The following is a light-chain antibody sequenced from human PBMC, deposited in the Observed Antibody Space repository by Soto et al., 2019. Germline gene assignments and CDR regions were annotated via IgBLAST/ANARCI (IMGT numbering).Light chain of an antibody. CDR2: KAS. CDR3: QQSNSTSRT. Sequence: MTHSLSYLSTSKGLVLTSICRASQSISSWLAWYQQKPGKAPKLLIYKASSLESGVPSRFSGSGSGTEFTLTISSLQPDDFATYYCQQSNSTSRTFGPGTHVDIK. J-gene: IGKJ1*01. CDR1: QSISSW. V-gene: IGKV1-5*03.